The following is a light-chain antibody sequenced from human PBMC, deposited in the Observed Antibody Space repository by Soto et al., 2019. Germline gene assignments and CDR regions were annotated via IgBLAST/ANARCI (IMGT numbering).Light chain of an antibody. V-gene: IGKV3-20*01. CDR1: QSVGSIY. CDR2: GAS. CDR3: QQYGSSPHS. Sequence: EIVLTQSPGTLSLSPGERATLSCRASQSVGSIYLAWYQQKPGQAPRLLIYGASSRATGIPDRFSGRGSGTDFTLTISRLEPEDFAVYYCQQYGSSPHSFGQGTKLEIK. J-gene: IGKJ2*01.